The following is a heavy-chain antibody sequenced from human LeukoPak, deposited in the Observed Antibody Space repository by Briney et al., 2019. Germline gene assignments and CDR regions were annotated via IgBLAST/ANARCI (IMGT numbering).Heavy chain of an antibody. Sequence: LSLTCSVSGGSISSGGYYWSWIRQAPGKGLEWVSSISSGGSYIYYAESVKGRFTISRDNAKNSLYLQMNSLRVEDTAVYYCARVSSGFGSSWYVDYWGQGTLVTVSS. V-gene: IGHV3-21*01. CDR1: GGSISSGGYY. J-gene: IGHJ4*02. CDR2: ISSGGSYI. CDR3: ARVSSGFGSSWYVDY. D-gene: IGHD6-13*01.